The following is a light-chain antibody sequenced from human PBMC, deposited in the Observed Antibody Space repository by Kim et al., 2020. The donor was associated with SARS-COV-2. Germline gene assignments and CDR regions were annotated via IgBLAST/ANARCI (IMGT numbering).Light chain of an antibody. CDR1: QSVSSSF. CDR2: GAS. Sequence: EIVLTQSPGTLSLSPGERATLSCRASQSVSSSFLGWYQQKPGQAPRLLIYGASNRATGIPDRFSGSGSGTDFTLTISRLEPEDFAVYYCQQYGTSPPLTFGGGTKLEI. V-gene: IGKV3-20*01. J-gene: IGKJ4*01. CDR3: QQYGTSPPLT.